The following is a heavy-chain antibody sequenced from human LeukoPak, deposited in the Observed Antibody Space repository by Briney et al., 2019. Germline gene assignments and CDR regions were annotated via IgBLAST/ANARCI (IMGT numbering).Heavy chain of an antibody. J-gene: IGHJ6*02. CDR2: IWYDGSNK. CDR1: GFTFSSYG. CDR3: TRDRRVLIWFGESGYYYGMDV. Sequence: PRRSLRLSCAASGFTFSSYGMHWVRQAPGKGLEWVAVIWYDGSNKYYADSVKGRFTISRDNSKNTLYLQMNSLRAEDTAVYYCTRDRRVLIWFGESGYYYGMDVWGQGTTVTVSS. D-gene: IGHD3-10*01. V-gene: IGHV3-33*01.